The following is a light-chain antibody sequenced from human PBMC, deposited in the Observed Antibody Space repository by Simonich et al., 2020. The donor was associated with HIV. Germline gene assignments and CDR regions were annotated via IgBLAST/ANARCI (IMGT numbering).Light chain of an antibody. V-gene: IGKV1-13*02. CDR2: DAS. J-gene: IGKJ2*01. CDR3: QQFNSYPYT. CDR1: QGISSA. Sequence: IQLTQSPSSLSASVGDRVTITCRASQGISSALAWYQHKPGKTPKLLIYDASNLESAVPSRCSGSGSGTDFTLTISSLQPEDFATYYCQQFNSYPYTFGLGTKLEIK.